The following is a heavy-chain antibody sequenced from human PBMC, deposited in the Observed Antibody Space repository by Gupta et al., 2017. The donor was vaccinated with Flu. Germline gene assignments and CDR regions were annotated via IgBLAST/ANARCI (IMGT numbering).Heavy chain of an antibody. CDR2: INPSGGST. D-gene: IGHD3-22*01. J-gene: IGHJ4*02. V-gene: IGHV1-46*03. Sequence: QVQLVQSGAEVKKPGASVKVSCKASGYTFTSYYMHWVRQAPGQGLEWMGLINPSGGSTSYAQKFQGRVTMTRDTSTSTVYMELSSLRSEDTAVYYCARDWLYDSSGYYYASPGRYWGQGTLVTVSS. CDR1: GYTFTSYY. CDR3: ARDWLYDSSGYYYASPGRY.